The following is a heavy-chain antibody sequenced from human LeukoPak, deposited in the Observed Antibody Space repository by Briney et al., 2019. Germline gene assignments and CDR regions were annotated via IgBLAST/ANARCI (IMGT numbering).Heavy chain of an antibody. V-gene: IGHV4-59*12. CDR2: IYYSGST. Sequence: PSETLSLTCTVSGGSISSYYWSWIRQPPGKGLEWVGYIYYSGSTNYNPSLKSRVTISVDTSKNQFSLKLSSVTAADTAVYYCAREKVGGENYFDYWGQGTLVTVSS. CDR1: GGSISSYY. D-gene: IGHD3-16*01. CDR3: AREKVGGENYFDY. J-gene: IGHJ4*02.